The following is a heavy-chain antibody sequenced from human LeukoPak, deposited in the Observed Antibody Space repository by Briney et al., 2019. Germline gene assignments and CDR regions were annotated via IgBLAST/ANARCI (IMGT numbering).Heavy chain of an antibody. V-gene: IGHV3-23*01. Sequence: GSLRLSCAASGFTFTNYAMSWVRQAPGKGLEWVSDISGSGDFTYYADSVKGRFTISRDKSKSTLYLQMNSLRAEDTAVYYCAKDGARDGYNYPDYWGQGTLVTVSS. J-gene: IGHJ4*02. CDR1: GFTFTNYA. CDR3: AKDGARDGYNYPDY. CDR2: ISGSGDFT. D-gene: IGHD5-24*01.